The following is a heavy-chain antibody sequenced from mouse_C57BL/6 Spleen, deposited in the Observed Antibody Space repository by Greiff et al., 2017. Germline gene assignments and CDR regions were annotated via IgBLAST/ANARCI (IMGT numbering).Heavy chain of an antibody. CDR2: IDPETGGT. CDR3: TRRGYDYSAWFAY. V-gene: IGHV1-15*01. Sequence: QVQLQQSGAELVRPGASVTLSCKASGYTFTDYEMHWVKQTPVHGLEWIGAIDPETGGTAYNQKFKGKAILTADKSSSTAYMELRSLTSEDSAVYYCTRRGYDYSAWFAYWGQGTLVTVSA. D-gene: IGHD2-4*01. J-gene: IGHJ3*01. CDR1: GYTFTDYE.